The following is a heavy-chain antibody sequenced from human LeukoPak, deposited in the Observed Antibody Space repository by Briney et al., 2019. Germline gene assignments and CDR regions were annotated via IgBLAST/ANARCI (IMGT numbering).Heavy chain of an antibody. CDR2: IYYSGST. V-gene: IGHV4-59*01. J-gene: IGHJ3*02. CDR1: GGSISSYY. CDR3: ARDRLRDAFDI. D-gene: IGHD4-17*01. Sequence: SETLSLTCTVSGGSISSYYWSWIRQPPGKGLEWIGYIYYSGSTNYNPSLKSRVTISADTSKNQSSLKLSSVTAADTAVYYCARDRLRDAFDIWGQGTMVTVSS.